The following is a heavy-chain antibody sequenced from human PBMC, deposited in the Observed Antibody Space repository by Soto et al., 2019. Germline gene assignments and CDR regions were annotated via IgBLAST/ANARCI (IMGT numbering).Heavy chain of an antibody. J-gene: IGHJ6*02. V-gene: IGHV3-73*01. CDR1: GFTFSDIA. Sequence: PGGSLRLSCAASGFTFSDIAMHWVRQASGKGLEWVGRIDRKTYNYATTYGASVKGRFTISRDNAKNSLYLQMNSLRAEDTAVYYCARDRYSYYDFWSGSLPYYYYGMDVWGQGTTVTVSS. CDR2: IDRKTYNYAT. CDR3: ARDRYSYYDFWSGSLPYYYYGMDV. D-gene: IGHD3-3*01.